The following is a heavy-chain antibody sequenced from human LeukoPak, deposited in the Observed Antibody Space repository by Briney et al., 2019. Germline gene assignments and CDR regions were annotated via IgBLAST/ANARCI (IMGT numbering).Heavy chain of an antibody. D-gene: IGHD6-19*01. CDR3: TRVSSTNDY. V-gene: IGHV3-11*04. Sequence: GGSLRLSCAASGFTFSDYYMSWIRQAPGKGLEWVSYISSSGSTIYYADSVKGRFTISRDNAKNTLYLQMNSLRVEDTGIYYCTRVSSTNDYWGQGTLVTVSS. CDR1: GFTFSDYY. J-gene: IGHJ4*02. CDR2: ISSSGSTI.